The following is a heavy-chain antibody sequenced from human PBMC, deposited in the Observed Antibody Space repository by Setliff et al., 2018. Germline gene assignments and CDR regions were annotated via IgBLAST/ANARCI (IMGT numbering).Heavy chain of an antibody. CDR1: GDSITSGSVY. CDR3: ARYNSSAACFDL. CDR2: IFPTGTT. Sequence: SETLSLTCTVSGDSITSGSVYWSWIRQPAGKGLEWIGRIFPTGTTNYNPVLKSRVTMSVDTSKKRFSLMLRSVTAADTAIYYCARYNSSAACFDLWGPGTLVTV. D-gene: IGHD1-20*01. J-gene: IGHJ5*02. V-gene: IGHV4-61*02.